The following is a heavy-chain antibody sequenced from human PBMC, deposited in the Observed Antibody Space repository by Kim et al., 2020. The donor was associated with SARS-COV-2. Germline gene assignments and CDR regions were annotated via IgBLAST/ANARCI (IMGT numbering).Heavy chain of an antibody. J-gene: IGHJ5*02. CDR3: AREQGDYWSWFDP. D-gene: IGHD4-17*01. V-gene: IGHV3-11*01. CDR2: ISSSGSTI. CDR1: GFTFSDYY. Sequence: LSLTCAASGFTFSDYYMSWIRQAPGKGLEWVSYISSSGSTIYYADSVKGRFTISRDNAKNSLYLQMNSLRAEDTAVYYCAREQGDYWSWFDPWGQGTLVTVSS.